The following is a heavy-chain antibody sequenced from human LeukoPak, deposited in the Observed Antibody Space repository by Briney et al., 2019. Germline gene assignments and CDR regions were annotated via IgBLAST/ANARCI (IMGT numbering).Heavy chain of an antibody. D-gene: IGHD1-26*01. CDR3: ARVGGYQSIDY. CDR2: ISAYNGNT. CDR1: GYIFTTYS. Sequence: PGASVKVSCKSSGYIFTTYSITWVRQAPGQGLEWMGWISAYNGNTKYARNLQGRVSMTTDTSTSTAYMELRSLRSDDTAVYYCARVGGYQSIDYWGQRTLVTVSS. J-gene: IGHJ4*02. V-gene: IGHV1-18*04.